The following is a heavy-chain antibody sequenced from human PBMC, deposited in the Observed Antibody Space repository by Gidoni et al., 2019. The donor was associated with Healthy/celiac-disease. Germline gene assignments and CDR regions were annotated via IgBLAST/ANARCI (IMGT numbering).Heavy chain of an antibody. Sequence: GFTFSSYGMHWVRQAPGKGLEWVAVISYDGSNKYYADSVKGRFTISRDNSKNTLYLQMNSLRAEDTAVYYCAKEVHYYGSGSYYSLGCYWGQGTLVTVSS. CDR1: GFTFSSYG. J-gene: IGHJ4*02. CDR2: ISYDGSNK. D-gene: IGHD3-10*01. V-gene: IGHV3-30*18. CDR3: AKEVHYYGSGSYYSLGCY.